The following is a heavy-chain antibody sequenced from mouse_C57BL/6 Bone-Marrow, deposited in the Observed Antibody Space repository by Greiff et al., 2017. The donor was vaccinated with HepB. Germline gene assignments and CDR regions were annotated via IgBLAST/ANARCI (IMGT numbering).Heavy chain of an antibody. Sequence: QVHVKQSGPGLVQPSQSLSITCTVSGFSLTSYGVHWVRQSPGKGLEWLGVIWRGGSTDYNAAFMSRLSITKDNSKSQVFFKMNSLQADDTAIYYCAKAFAAGGSMDYWGQGTSVTVSS. J-gene: IGHJ4*01. D-gene: IGHD4-1*01. CDR3: AKAFAAGGSMDY. CDR1: GFSLTSYG. CDR2: IWRGGST. V-gene: IGHV2-5*01.